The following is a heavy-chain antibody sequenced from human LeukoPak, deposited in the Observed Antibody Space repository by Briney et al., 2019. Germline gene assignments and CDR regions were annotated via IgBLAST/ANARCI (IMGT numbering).Heavy chain of an antibody. Sequence: PSETLSLTCTVSGGSISSSSYYWGWIRQPPGKGLEWIGSIYYRGSTYYNPSLKSRVTISVDTSKNQFSLKLSSVTAADTAVYYCARGGWTGGFDYWGQGTLVTVSS. CDR2: IYYRGST. J-gene: IGHJ4*02. CDR1: GGSISSSSYY. V-gene: IGHV4-39*07. CDR3: ARGGWTGGFDY. D-gene: IGHD6-19*01.